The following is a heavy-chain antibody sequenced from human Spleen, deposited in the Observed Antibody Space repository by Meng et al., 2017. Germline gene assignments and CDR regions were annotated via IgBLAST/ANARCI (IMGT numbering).Heavy chain of an antibody. D-gene: IGHD3-10*01. CDR3: AREKGWDFGELLFD. Sequence: GESLKISCAASGFTFRRYSMNWVRLAPGKGLEWVSLIWFDGIHKFYADSVKGRFTISRDNSKNTLYLQMNSLRAEDTALYYCAREKGWDFGELLFDWGQGTLVTVSS. J-gene: IGHJ4*02. V-gene: IGHV3-33*08. CDR1: GFTFRRYS. CDR2: IWFDGIHK.